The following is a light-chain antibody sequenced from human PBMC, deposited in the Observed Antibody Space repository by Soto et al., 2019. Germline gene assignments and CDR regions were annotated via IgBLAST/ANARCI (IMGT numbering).Light chain of an antibody. V-gene: IGLV2-23*01. CDR2: EGD. Sequence: QSALTQPASVSGSSGQSITISCTGTSSDVGSYNLVSWHQHHPGKAPKLIIYEGDKRPSGVSNRFSGSKSGNTASLTISGLQAEDEADYYCGSWAAGLPVVFGGGTKLTVL. CDR1: SSDVGSYNL. J-gene: IGLJ2*01. CDR3: GSWAAGLPVV.